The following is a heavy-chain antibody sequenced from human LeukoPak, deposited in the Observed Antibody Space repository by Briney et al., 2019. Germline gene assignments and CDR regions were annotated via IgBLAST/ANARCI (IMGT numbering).Heavy chain of an antibody. CDR3: ARGNGWYYF. J-gene: IGHJ4*02. CDR2: IYYTGRT. D-gene: IGHD6-19*01. CDR1: GVPMIDQH. Sequence: PSETLSLTCTVSGVPMIDQHWSWLRQPPGKGLEWIGYIYYTGRTNYNPSLMGRVTISVDTSTNQFSLDLNSVTAADTAVYYCARGNGWYYFWGQGTLVTVSS. V-gene: IGHV4-59*11.